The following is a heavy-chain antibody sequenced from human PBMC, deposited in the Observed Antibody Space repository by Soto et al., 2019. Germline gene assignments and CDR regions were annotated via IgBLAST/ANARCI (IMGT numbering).Heavy chain of an antibody. Sequence: QVQLQESGPGLVKTSETLSLTCTVSGGSVSSGPYHWNWVRQPPGKGLEWIGHISYSGTANYNPSPRGRVIRATDTARNQCSLRLTSVTAADTAVYYCMMSHGAYWGQGALVTVSP. CDR1: GGSVSSGPYH. CDR2: ISYSGTA. CDR3: MMSHGAY. D-gene: IGHD2-8*01. V-gene: IGHV4-61*01. J-gene: IGHJ4*02.